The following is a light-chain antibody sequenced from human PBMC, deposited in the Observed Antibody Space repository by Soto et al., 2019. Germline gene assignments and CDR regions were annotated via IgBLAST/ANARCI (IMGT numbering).Light chain of an antibody. CDR1: SSDVGGYNY. CDR3: SSYTSSRTRVV. Sequence: QSALTQPASVSGSPGQSITISCTGTSSDVGGYNYVSWYQQHPGKAPKLMIYEVSNRPSGVSNRFSGSKSGNTASLTISGLQAEDEAEYYCSSYTSSRTRVVFGGGTKLTVL. V-gene: IGLV2-14*01. J-gene: IGLJ2*01. CDR2: EVS.